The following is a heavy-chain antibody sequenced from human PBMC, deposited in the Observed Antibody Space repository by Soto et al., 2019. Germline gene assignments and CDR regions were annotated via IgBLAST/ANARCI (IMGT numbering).Heavy chain of an antibody. D-gene: IGHD1-26*01. CDR2: ISWNSETL. J-gene: IGHJ5*01. CDR1: GFTFDDHA. CDR3: TRGSAAVRSYFFDS. V-gene: IGHV3-9*01. Sequence: DVQLVESGGGLVQPGKSLRLSCAASGFTFDDHAMHWVRQGPGKGLEWVAHISWNSETLGYADSVKGRFTISRDNAKNSVYLEMNGLRPEDTAVYFCTRGSAAVRSYFFDSWGQGTLVTVSS.